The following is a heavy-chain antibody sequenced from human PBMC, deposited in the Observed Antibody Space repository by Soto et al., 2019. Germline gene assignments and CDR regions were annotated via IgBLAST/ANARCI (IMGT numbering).Heavy chain of an antibody. V-gene: IGHV3-23*01. D-gene: IGHD3-3*01. J-gene: IGHJ3*02. CDR1: GFTFSSYA. CDR3: AKDRGMVLRFLEWETTIPQNDAFDI. Sequence: GGSLRLSCAASGFTFSSYAMSWVRQAPGKGLEWVSAISGSGGSTYCADSVKGRFTISRDNSKNTLYLQMNSLRAEDTAVYYCAKDRGMVLRFLEWETTIPQNDAFDIWGQGTMVTVSS. CDR2: ISGSGGST.